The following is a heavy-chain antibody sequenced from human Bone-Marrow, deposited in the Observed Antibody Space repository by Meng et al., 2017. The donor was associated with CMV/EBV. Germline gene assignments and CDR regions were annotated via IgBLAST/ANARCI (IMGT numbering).Heavy chain of an antibody. CDR1: GFTFSDYS. J-gene: IGHJ3*02. D-gene: IGHD3-22*01. Sequence: GESLKISCAASGFTFSDYSMNWVRQAPGKGLEWVSSISSSSSYIYYADSVKGRFTISRDNAKSSLYLQMNSLRAEDTAVYYCARDWVPYFYDSGGYYYQGGAFDIWGQGTMVTV. CDR3: ARDWVPYFYDSGGYYYQGGAFDI. V-gene: IGHV3-21*01. CDR2: ISSSSSYI.